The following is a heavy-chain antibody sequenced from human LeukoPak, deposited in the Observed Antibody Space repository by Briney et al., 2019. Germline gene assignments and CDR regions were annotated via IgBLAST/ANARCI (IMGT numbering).Heavy chain of an antibody. V-gene: IGHV3-23*01. CDR3: AKAIGGGRDAFDI. Sequence: GGSLRLSCAASGFTFSSYAMSWVRQAPGKGLEWVSAISGSGGSTYYADSVKGRFTISRDDSKNTLYLQMNSLRAEDTAVYYCAKAIGGGRDAFDIWGQGTMVTVSS. J-gene: IGHJ3*02. CDR2: ISGSGGST. CDR1: GFTFSSYA. D-gene: IGHD3-16*01.